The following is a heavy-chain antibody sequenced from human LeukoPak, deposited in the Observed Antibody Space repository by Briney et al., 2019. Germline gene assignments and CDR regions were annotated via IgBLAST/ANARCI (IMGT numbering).Heavy chain of an antibody. Sequence: PSETLSLTCTVSGGSISSGGYYWRWIRQPPGKGLEWIGYIYHSGSTYYNPSLKSRVTISVDRSKNQFSLKLSSVTAADTAVYYCARETGSSWYTVGLPYYFDYWGQGTLVTVSS. V-gene: IGHV4-30-2*01. CDR2: IYHSGST. J-gene: IGHJ4*02. CDR1: GGSISSGGYY. CDR3: ARETGSSWYTVGLPYYFDY. D-gene: IGHD6-13*01.